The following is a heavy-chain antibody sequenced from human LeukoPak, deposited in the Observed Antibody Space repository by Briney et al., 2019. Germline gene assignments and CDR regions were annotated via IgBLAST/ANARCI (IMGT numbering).Heavy chain of an antibody. CDR3: ARESLYSGSYYDY. J-gene: IGHJ4*02. V-gene: IGHV3-30-3*01. Sequence: GGSLRLSCAASGFTFSSYAMHWVRQAPGKGLEWVAVISYDGSNKYYADSVKGRFTISRDNSKNTLYLQMNSLRAEDTAVYYCARESLYSGSYYDYWGQGTLVTVSS. D-gene: IGHD1-26*01. CDR2: ISYDGSNK. CDR1: GFTFSSYA.